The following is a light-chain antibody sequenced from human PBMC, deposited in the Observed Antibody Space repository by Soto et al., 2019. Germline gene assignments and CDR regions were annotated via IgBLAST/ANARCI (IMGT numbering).Light chain of an antibody. V-gene: IGKV3-15*01. CDR2: GAS. CDR1: HCLSRK. Sequence: IFMTQSPCTLSVAPGERVTFSCRASHCLSRKLAWYQHKPGQAPRLLISGASTGATGIPARFSGSGSGTEFTLAISSLQSEDCAIYYCQHYHTGPITFGGGTKVDIK. J-gene: IGKJ4*01. CDR3: QHYHTGPIT.